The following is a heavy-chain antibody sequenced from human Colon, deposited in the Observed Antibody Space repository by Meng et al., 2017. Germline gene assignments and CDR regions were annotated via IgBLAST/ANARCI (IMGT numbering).Heavy chain of an antibody. CDR2: LIDNGINT. Sequence: GEALKSSCAAPGFNLSSYALSWVRQSPAKGLEWVSALIDNGINTYYADSVKGRFTISRDNFKNTLYLQMNSLRAEDSAVYYCAKAPLRTCTGAICYPFDSWGQGTLVTVSS. CDR1: GFNLSSYA. D-gene: IGHD2-15*01. J-gene: IGHJ4*02. CDR3: AKAPLRTCTGAICYPFDS. V-gene: IGHV3-23*01.